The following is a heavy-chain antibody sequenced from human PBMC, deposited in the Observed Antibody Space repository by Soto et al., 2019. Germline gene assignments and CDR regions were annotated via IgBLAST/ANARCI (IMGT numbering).Heavy chain of an antibody. CDR3: ARTATQCSRTSCYTVSLDF. CDR1: GGSFSGYY. V-gene: IGHV4-34*01. Sequence: SETLSLTCAVFGGSFSGYYWGWIRQPPGKGLEWIGEINRDGVTNYNPSLKSRLTISVDTSKNHFSLKLNPVTAADTAVYYCARTATQCSRTSCYTVSLDFWGQGILVTVS. J-gene: IGHJ4*02. D-gene: IGHD2-2*02. CDR2: INRDGVT.